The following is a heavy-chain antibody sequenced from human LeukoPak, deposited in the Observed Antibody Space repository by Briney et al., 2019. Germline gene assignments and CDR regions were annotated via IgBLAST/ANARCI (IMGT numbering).Heavy chain of an antibody. D-gene: IGHD3-10*01. CDR1: GFTFSSYC. CDR2: IWYDGSNK. CDR3: ARDGEIWFGELLFGFDP. J-gene: IGHJ5*02. Sequence: GRSLRLSCAASGFTFSSYCMHWVRQAPGKGLEWVAVIWYDGSNKYYADSVKGRFTISRDNSKNTLYLQMNSLRAEDTAVYYCARDGEIWFGELLFGFDPWGQGTLVTVSS. V-gene: IGHV3-33*01.